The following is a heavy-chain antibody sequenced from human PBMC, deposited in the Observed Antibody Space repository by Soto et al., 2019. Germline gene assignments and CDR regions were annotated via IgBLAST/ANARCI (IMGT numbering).Heavy chain of an antibody. CDR2: ISSSSTYI. Sequence: GGSLRLSCAASGFTFSTYSMNWVRQAPGKGPEWVSSISSSSTYIYYADSAKGRFTISRDNAKNSLYLQMNSLSAEDTAVYYCAGEPRYYHGMDVWGQGTTVTVSS. CDR3: AGEPRYYHGMDV. D-gene: IGHD3-10*01. CDR1: GFTFSTYS. J-gene: IGHJ6*02. V-gene: IGHV3-21*01.